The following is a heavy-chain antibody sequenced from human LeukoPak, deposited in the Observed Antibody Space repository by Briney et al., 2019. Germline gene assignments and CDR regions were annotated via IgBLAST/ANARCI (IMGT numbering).Heavy chain of an antibody. D-gene: IGHD1-26*01. J-gene: IGHJ6*03. CDR1: GFTFSSYG. CDR3: ERSPAYSGSFLKGYYYYYMDV. Sequence: PGGSLRLSCAASGFTFSSYGMRWVRQAPGKGLEWIGYIYYSGSTNYNPSLKSRVTISVDTSKNQFSLKLSSVTAADTAVYYCERSPAYSGSFLKGYYYYYMDVWGKGATVTVSS. CDR2: IYYSGST. V-gene: IGHV4-59*12.